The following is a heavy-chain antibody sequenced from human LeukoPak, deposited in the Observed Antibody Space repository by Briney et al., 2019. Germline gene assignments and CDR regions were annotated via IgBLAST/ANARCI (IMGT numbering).Heavy chain of an antibody. CDR1: GFTFSSYW. D-gene: IGHD2-21*02. CDR3: AKYVVVTGADTFDI. V-gene: IGHV3-7*03. CDR2: IKQDGSEK. Sequence: GGSLRLSCAASGFTFSSYWMQWVRQAPGKGLEWVANIKQDGSEKYYADSVKGRFTISRDNSKNMLYLRMDSLEAEDTAVYYCAKYVVVTGADTFDIWGQGTMVTVSS. J-gene: IGHJ3*02.